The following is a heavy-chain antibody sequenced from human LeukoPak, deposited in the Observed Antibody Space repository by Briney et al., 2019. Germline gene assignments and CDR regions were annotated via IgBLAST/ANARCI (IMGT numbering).Heavy chain of an antibody. CDR2: IDGSGGST. V-gene: IGHV3-23*01. CDR1: GFTFSSYA. D-gene: IGHD5-12*01. CDR3: AKDRRLPWDYFDS. Sequence: GGSLRLSCVASGFTFSSYAMSWFRQAPGRGLEWVSAIDGSGGSTYYADSVKGRFTISRDNSKNTLYLQMHSLRAEDAAIYYCAKDRRLPWDYFDSWGQGTQVTVSS. J-gene: IGHJ4*02.